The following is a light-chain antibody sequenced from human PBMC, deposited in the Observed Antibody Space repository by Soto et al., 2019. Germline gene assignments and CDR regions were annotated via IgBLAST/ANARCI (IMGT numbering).Light chain of an antibody. CDR2: AAS. CDR1: RSVSNN. CDR3: QHYNDWTLYT. V-gene: IGKV3D-15*01. Sequence: EILMTQSPATLWLARGEVAILSCSSSRSVSNNLAWYQQKPAQAPRLLIYAASTRATGIPDRFSGSGSGTEFTLTINTLQSEDFAVYYCQHYNDWTLYTFGQGTKVDIK. J-gene: IGKJ2*01.